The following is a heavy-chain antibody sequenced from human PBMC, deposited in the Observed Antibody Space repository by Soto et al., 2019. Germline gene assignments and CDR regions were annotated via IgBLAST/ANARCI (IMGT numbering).Heavy chain of an antibody. CDR3: AKATYYDFWSGYSGLGGYGMDV. D-gene: IGHD3-3*01. Sequence: GESLKISCAASGFTFSSYGMHWVRQAPGKGLEWVAVISYDGSNKYYADSVKGRFTISRDNSKNTLYLQMNSLRAEDTAVYYCAKATYYDFWSGYSGLGGYGMDVWGQGTTVTVSS. CDR2: ISYDGSNK. CDR1: GFTFSSYG. J-gene: IGHJ6*02. V-gene: IGHV3-30*18.